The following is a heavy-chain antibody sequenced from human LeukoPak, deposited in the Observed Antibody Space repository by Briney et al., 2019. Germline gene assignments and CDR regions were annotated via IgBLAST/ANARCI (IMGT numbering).Heavy chain of an antibody. V-gene: IGHV4-39*07. CDR3: ARGYCSGGSCYSYYYYNYMDV. CDR1: GCSISSSSYY. CDR2: IHYSGST. D-gene: IGHD2-15*01. J-gene: IGHJ6*03. Sequence: KPSETLSLTCTVSGCSISSSSYYWGWIRQPPGKGLEWIGSIHYSGSTNYNPSLKTRVTISVDTSKNQFSLKLSSVTAADTAVYHCARGYCSGGSCYSYYYYNYMDVWGKGATVTVSS.